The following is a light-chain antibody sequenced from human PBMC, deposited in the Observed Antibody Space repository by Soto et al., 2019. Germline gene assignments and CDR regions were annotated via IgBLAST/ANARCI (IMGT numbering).Light chain of an antibody. Sequence: DILMTQSPDSLAVSLGERATINCKSSQSVLYNSNNKNYLAWYQQKPGQPPKLLIYWASTREYGVPDRVSDSGSGTDFTLAISSLQDEDVAVYYCQQYYSTPFTFGGGTKVDIK. CDR2: WAS. CDR1: QSVLYNSNNKNY. J-gene: IGKJ4*01. CDR3: QQYYSTPFT. V-gene: IGKV4-1*01.